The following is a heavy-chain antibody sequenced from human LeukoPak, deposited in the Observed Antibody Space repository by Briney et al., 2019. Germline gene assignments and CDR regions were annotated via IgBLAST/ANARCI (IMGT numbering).Heavy chain of an antibody. D-gene: IGHD2-8*01. V-gene: IGHV3-23*01. J-gene: IGHJ3*02. CDR2: VGGDDAT. CDR1: GFIFSDYA. Sequence: GGSLRLSCAASGFIFSDYAMNWVRQAPGKGLEWVSVVGGDDATYYKDSVKGRFTISRDNSKNTLSLQMNSLRLEDTAVYYCTKDSWSRNGISDPFDIWGQGTMVTVSS. CDR3: TKDSWSRNGISDPFDI.